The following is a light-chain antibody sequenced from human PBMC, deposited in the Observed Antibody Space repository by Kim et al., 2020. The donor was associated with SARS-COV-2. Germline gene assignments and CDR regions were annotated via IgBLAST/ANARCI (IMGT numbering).Light chain of an antibody. V-gene: IGLV2-14*03. CDR1: SGDVGGFNY. CDR3: CSYTADSTFV. CDR2: DVN. Sequence: QSALTQPASVSGSPGQSITISCTGTSGDVGGFNYVSWYQQHPGKAPKLIIFDVNKRPSGVSSRFSGSKSGNTASLSISGLQPEDEGDYYCCSYTADSTFVLGTGTKVTVL. J-gene: IGLJ1*01.